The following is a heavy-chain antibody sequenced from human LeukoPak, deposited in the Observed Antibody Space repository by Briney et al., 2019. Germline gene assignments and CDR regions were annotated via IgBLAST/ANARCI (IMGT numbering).Heavy chain of an antibody. CDR2: INPSGGST. D-gene: IGHD7-27*01. CDR3: ARVGIDGFTWSYYYYYMDV. CDR1: GYTFTSYY. J-gene: IGHJ6*03. V-gene: IGHV1-46*01. Sequence: ASVKVSCKASGYTFTSYYMHWVRQAPGQGLEWMGIINPSGGSTSYAQKFQGRVTMTRDTSISTAYMELRILRSDDTAVYYCARVGIDGFTWSYYYYYMDVWGKGTTVTVSS.